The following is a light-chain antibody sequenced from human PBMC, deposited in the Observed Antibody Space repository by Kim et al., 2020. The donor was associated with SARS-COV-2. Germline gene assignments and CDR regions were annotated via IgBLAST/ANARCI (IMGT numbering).Light chain of an antibody. CDR3: TSRDSSGNYWV. CDR1: SRITYL. CDR2: GKN. J-gene: IGLJ3*02. Sequence: ALGQTVRITCHGDSRITYLASWYQKRPGQAPVLVIYGKNIRPSGIPDRFSGSTSGNTAFLTITGAQAEDEADYYCTSRDSSGNYWVFGGGTQLTVL. V-gene: IGLV3-19*01.